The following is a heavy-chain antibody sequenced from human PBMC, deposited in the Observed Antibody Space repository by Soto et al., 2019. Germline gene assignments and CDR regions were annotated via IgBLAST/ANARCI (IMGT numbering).Heavy chain of an antibody. CDR1: GFTFSSYG. CDR2: ISGSGGST. Sequence: GPLRLSCAASGFTFSSYGMSWVRQAPGKGLEWVSSISGSGGSTYYADSVKGRFTISRDNSKNTLYLQMNSLRAEDTAVYYCAKASAPGGTYFPLWFWGQGTLVTVSS. CDR3: AKASAPGGTYFPLWF. V-gene: IGHV3-23*01. D-gene: IGHD1-26*01. J-gene: IGHJ4*02.